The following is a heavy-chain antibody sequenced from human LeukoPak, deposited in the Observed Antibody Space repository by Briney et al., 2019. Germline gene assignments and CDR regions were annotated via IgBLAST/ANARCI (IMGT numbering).Heavy chain of an antibody. V-gene: IGHV1-18*01. J-gene: IGHJ6*03. CDR3: ARELPYYYYYMDV. CDR1: GYTFTSYG. Sequence: GASVKVSCKASGYTFTSYGSSWVGQARGQGREWMGWISAYNGNTNYAQKLQGRVTMTTDTSTSTAYMELRSLRSDDTAVYYCARELPYYYYYMDVWGKGTTVTVSS. CDR2: ISAYNGNT. D-gene: IGHD2-15*01.